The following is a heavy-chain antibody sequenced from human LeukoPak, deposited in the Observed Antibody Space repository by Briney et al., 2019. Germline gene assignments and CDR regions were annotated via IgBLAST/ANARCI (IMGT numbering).Heavy chain of an antibody. CDR3: ARDGYNLDTFDI. V-gene: IGHV3-74*01. CDR2: INSDGSST. D-gene: IGHD5-24*01. J-gene: IGHJ3*02. Sequence: GGSLRLSCAASGFTFSSYWMHWVRQAPGKGLVWVSRINSDGSSTTYADSVEGRFTISRDNAKNTLYLQMNSLRAEDTAVYHCARDGYNLDTFDIWGQGTMVTVSS. CDR1: GFTFSSYW.